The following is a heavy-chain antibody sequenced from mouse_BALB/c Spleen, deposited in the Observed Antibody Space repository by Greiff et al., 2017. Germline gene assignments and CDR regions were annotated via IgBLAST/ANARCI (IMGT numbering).Heavy chain of an antibody. CDR2: IWAGGST. V-gene: IGHV2-9*02. D-gene: IGHD2-14*01. J-gene: IGHJ2*01. CDR1: GFSLTSYG. CDR3: ARGRYDDDSYYFDY. Sequence: VQLKESGPGLVAPSQSLSITCTVSGFSLTSYGVHWVRQPPGKGLEWLGVIWAGGSTNYNSALMSRLSISKDNSKSQVFLKMNSLQTDDTAMYYCARGRYDDDSYYFDYWGQGTTLTVSS.